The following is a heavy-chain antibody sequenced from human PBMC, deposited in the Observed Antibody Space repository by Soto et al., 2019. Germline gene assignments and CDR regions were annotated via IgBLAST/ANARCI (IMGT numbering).Heavy chain of an antibody. J-gene: IGHJ3*02. CDR3: AKDIAAGEHAFDI. CDR2: SSGSGGST. Sequence: GGSLRLSCAASGFTFSSYAMSWGRQAPGKGLEWVSASSGSGGSTYYADAVKGRLTITRDNSKNTLYLQMNSLRAEDTAVYYCAKDIAAGEHAFDIWGQGTMVTVSS. CDR1: GFTFSSYA. V-gene: IGHV3-23*01. D-gene: IGHD5-12*01.